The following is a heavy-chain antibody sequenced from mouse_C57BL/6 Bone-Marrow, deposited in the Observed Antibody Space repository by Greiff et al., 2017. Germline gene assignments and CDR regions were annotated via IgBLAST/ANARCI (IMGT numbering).Heavy chain of an antibody. CDR3: TRGEVASSYWYFDV. CDR1: GYTFTDYE. D-gene: IGHD1-1*01. J-gene: IGHJ1*03. CDR2: IDPETGGT. Sequence: VQVVESGAELVRPGASVTLSCKASGYTFTDYEMHWVKQTPVHGLEWIGAIDPETGGTAYNQKFKGKAILTADKSSSTAYMELRSLTSEDSAVYYCTRGEVASSYWYFDVWGTGTTVTVSS. V-gene: IGHV1-15*01.